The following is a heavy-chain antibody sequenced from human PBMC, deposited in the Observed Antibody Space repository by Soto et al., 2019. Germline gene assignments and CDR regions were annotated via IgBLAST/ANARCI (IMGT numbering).Heavy chain of an antibody. V-gene: IGHV1-69*13. CDR2: IIPIFGTA. CDR1: GGTFSSYA. J-gene: IGHJ6*02. CDR3: AKDSRLSAASYGMDV. Sequence: GASVKVSCKASGGTFSSYAISWVRQAPGQGLEWMGGIIPIFGTANYAQKFQGRVTITADESKNTLYLQMNSLRAEDTAVYYCAKDSRLSAASYGMDVWGQGTTVTVSS. D-gene: IGHD2-2*01.